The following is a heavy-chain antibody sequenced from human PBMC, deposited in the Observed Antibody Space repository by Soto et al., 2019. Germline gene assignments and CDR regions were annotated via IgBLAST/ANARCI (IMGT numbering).Heavy chain of an antibody. D-gene: IGHD2-15*01. V-gene: IGHV1-3*01. J-gene: IGHJ4*02. CDR1: VYTFTSYA. CDR3: ARDLGGWPDY. Sequence: ASVKVSCKASVYTFTSYAMHWVRQAPGQRLEWMGWTNAANGNTKYSQKYQARVTTTRDTSATTADMQLSSPRSEDTAVYYCARDLGGWPDYWGQGTLVTVSS. CDR2: TNAANGNT.